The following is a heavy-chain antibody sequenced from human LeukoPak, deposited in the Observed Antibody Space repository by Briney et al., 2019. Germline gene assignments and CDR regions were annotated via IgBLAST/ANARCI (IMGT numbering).Heavy chain of an antibody. J-gene: IGHJ4*02. CDR3: ARVPLGILSYFDY. CDR1: GGSFSGYY. CDR2: IYYSGST. Sequence: SETLSFTCAVYGGSFSGYYWSWIRQPPGKGLEWIGYIYYSGSTYYNPSLKSRVTISVDTSKNQFSLKLSSVTAADTAVYYCARVPLGILSYFDYWGQGTLVTVSS. V-gene: IGHV4-34*01. D-gene: IGHD7-27*01.